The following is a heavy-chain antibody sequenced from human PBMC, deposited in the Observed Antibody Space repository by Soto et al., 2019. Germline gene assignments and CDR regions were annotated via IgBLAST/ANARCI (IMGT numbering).Heavy chain of an antibody. Sequence: ASVKVSCKASGYTFTSYGISWVRQAPGQGLEWMGWISAYNGNTNYAPKIQGRVTMTTDKSTSTAYMELRSLRSDDTAVYYCARGVDTAMARDFTAFGYWGQGTRGTAS. CDR3: ARGVDTAMARDFTAFGY. J-gene: IGHJ1*01. CDR2: ISAYNGNT. CDR1: GYTFTSYG. D-gene: IGHD5-18*01. V-gene: IGHV1-18*04.